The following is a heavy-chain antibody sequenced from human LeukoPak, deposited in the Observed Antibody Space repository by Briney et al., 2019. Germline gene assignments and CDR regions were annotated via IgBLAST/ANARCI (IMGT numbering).Heavy chain of an antibody. CDR3: ARDRTHNYYYMDV. V-gene: IGHV3-21*01. J-gene: IGHJ6*03. CDR1: GFIFSTYG. Sequence: GGSLRLSCAASGFIFSTYGMHWVRQAPGKGLEWVSSISSSSSYIYYADSVKGRFTISRDNAKNSLYLQMNSLRAEDTAVYYCARDRTHNYYYMDVWGKGTTVTVSS. CDR2: ISSSSSYI. D-gene: IGHD1-14*01.